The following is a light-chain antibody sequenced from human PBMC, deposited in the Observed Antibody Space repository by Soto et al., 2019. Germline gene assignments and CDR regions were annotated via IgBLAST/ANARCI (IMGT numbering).Light chain of an antibody. CDR3: SSYAGSNRGV. CDR2: EVS. Sequence: QSALTQPRSVSGSPGQSVTISCTGTSSDVGGYNYVSWYQQHPGKAPKLMIYEVSKRPSGVPDRFSGSKSGNTASLTVSGLQAEDEADYYCSSYAGSNRGVFGGGTKLTVL. J-gene: IGLJ2*01. V-gene: IGLV2-11*01. CDR1: SSDVGGYNY.